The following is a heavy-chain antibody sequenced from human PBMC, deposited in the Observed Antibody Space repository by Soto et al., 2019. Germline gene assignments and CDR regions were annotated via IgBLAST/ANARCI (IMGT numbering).Heavy chain of an antibody. CDR2: MDAISTSV. Sequence: EGQLVESGGGLVKPGGSLRLSCAAPGFTFVTYSMNWVRQAPGKGLEWVSSMDAISTSVYYSRSVRVRFRISRDNAKNSVFLETTSLRDEDTAVYYCASLGYHETRTYSPRLAFWGQGILVIVSS. D-gene: IGHD3-10*01. J-gene: IGHJ4*02. V-gene: IGHV3-21*01. CDR1: GFTFVTYS. CDR3: ASLGYHETRTYSPRLAF.